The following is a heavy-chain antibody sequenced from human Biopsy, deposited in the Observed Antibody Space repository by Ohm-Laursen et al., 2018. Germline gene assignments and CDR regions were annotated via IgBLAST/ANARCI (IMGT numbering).Heavy chain of an antibody. J-gene: IGHJ2*01. CDR3: ARHAPSYSGSYWRYFDL. CDR1: GDSISSYY. D-gene: IGHD1-26*01. V-gene: IGHV4-59*08. Sequence: SDTLSLTCTVSGDSISSYYWSWIRQPPGKGLEWIGYIYYTGSTNYNPSLKSRVTISVDTSMNHLSLRLTPVTAADTAVYYCARHAPSYSGSYWRYFDLWGRGTLVTVSS. CDR2: IYYTGST.